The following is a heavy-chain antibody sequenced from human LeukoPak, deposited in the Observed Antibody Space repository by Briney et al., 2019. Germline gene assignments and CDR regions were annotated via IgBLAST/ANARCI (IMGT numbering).Heavy chain of an antibody. CDR3: ARVSGRIQVWPQPFGDGLDV. V-gene: IGHV3-23*01. CDR1: RLTFSNYV. J-gene: IGHJ6*02. CDR2: ISGDGRST. Sequence: GGSLRPSCAASRLTFSNYVMGWVRQAPGKGLECVSAISGDGRSTYYADSVKGRFTISRENSKNTLYLQMNSLRAEDTAIYYCARVSGRIQVWPQPFGDGLDVWGQGTTVTVSS. D-gene: IGHD3-10*01.